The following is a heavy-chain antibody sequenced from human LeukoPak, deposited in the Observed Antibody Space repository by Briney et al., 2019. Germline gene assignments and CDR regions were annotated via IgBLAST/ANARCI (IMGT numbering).Heavy chain of an antibody. J-gene: IGHJ4*02. CDR3: VLGGRVTFGGEAAYYFDY. D-gene: IGHD3-16*01. Sequence: ASVKVSCKASGYTFTAYYIHWVRRAPGQGLEWMGWINPNSGGTNYAQKFQGRVTMTRDTSISTAYMELSRLRSDDTAVYYCVLGGRVTFGGEAAYYFDYWGQGTLVTVSS. CDR2: INPNSGGT. V-gene: IGHV1-2*02. CDR1: GYTFTAYY.